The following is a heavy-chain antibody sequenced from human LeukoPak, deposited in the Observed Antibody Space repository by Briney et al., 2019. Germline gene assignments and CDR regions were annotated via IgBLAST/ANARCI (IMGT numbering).Heavy chain of an antibody. Sequence: PGGSLRLSCEASGFTFRSYWMNWVRQAPGKGLVWVSRINSDGTTTNYADSVKGRFTTPRDNAKNTLYLQMNSLRVEDTAVYYCASDYYGMDVWGQGTTVTVSS. CDR1: GFTFRSYW. CDR2: INSDGTTT. CDR3: ASDYYGMDV. V-gene: IGHV3-74*01. J-gene: IGHJ6*02.